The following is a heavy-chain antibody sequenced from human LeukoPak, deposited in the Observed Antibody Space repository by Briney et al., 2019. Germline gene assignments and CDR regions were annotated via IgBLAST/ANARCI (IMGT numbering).Heavy chain of an antibody. CDR1: GFTFSSYS. D-gene: IGHD3-22*01. CDR2: ISSSSSYI. J-gene: IGHJ6*02. V-gene: IGHV3-21*01. Sequence: GGSLRLSCAASGFTFSSYSMNLVRQAPGKGLEWVSSISSSSSYIYYADSVKGRFTISRDNAKNSLYLQMNSLRAEDTAVYYCARDPAYYYDSSAGMDVWGQGTTVTVSS. CDR3: ARDPAYYYDSSAGMDV.